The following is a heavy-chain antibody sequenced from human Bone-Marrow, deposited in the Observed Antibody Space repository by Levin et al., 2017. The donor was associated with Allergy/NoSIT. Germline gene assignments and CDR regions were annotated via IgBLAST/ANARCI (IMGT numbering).Heavy chain of an antibody. CDR3: AKDLGAQEDYDYLTGLFES. J-gene: IGHJ4*02. V-gene: IGHV3-23*01. CDR1: GFDFSTYT. D-gene: IGHD3-9*01. CDR2: ISGSGGRT. Sequence: ASVKVSCAASGFDFSTYTMSWVRQAPGKGLEWVADISGSGGRTYYADSVKGRFTISRDGSSHTLYLQMNSLRAEDTAVYYCAKDLGAQEDYDYLTGLFESWGQGTLVTVSS.